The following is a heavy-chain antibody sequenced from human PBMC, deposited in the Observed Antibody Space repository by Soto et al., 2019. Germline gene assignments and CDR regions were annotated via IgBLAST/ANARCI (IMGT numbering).Heavy chain of an antibody. CDR1: GFTFSSYA. V-gene: IGHV3-23*01. J-gene: IGHJ6*02. CDR3: AKLLPPTHYIVVVVVPGMDV. D-gene: IGHD2-15*01. Sequence: PGGSLRLSCAASGFTFSSYAMSWVRQAPGKGLEWVSAISGSGGSTDYADSVKGRFTISRDNSKNTLYLQMNSLRAEDTAVYYCAKLLPPTHYIVVVVVPGMDVWGQGTTVTVSS. CDR2: ISGSGGST.